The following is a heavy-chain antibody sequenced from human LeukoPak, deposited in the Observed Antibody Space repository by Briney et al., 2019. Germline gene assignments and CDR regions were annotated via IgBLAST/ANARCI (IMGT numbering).Heavy chain of an antibody. Sequence: SETLSLTCTVSGGSFSSYYWSWIRQPPGKGLEGIGYIYYSGSTNYNPSLKSRVTISVDTSKNQFSLKLSSVTAADTAVYYCARSLAYCGGDCYSGDLDYWGQGTLVTVSS. CDR1: GGSFSSYY. J-gene: IGHJ4*02. CDR3: ARSLAYCGGDCYSGDLDY. CDR2: IYYSGST. D-gene: IGHD2-21*02. V-gene: IGHV4-59*01.